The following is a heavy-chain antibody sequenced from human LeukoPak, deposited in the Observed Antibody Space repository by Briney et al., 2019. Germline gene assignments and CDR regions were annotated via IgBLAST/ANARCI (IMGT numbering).Heavy chain of an antibody. V-gene: IGHV3-74*01. CDR2: LNSDGSST. CDR3: ARDISDAFDI. D-gene: IGHD3-9*01. Sequence: PGGSLRLSCAASGFTFSSYSMDWVRQAPGKGLVWVSCLNSDGSSTSYADSVKGRFTISRDNAKNTLYLQMNSLRAEDTAVYYCARDISDAFDIWGQGTMVTVSS. J-gene: IGHJ3*02. CDR1: GFTFSSYS.